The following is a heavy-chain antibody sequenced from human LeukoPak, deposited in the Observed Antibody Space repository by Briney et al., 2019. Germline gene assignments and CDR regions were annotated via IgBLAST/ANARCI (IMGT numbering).Heavy chain of an antibody. D-gene: IGHD2-15*01. V-gene: IGHV3-21*01. CDR2: ISSSSSYI. J-gene: IGHJ4*02. Sequence: GGSLRLSCAASGFTFSSYDMHWVRQATGKGLEWVSSISSSSSYIYYADSVKGRFTISRDNAKNSLYLQMNSLRAEDTAVYYCASRSLHSNWGQGTLITVSS. CDR3: ASRSLHSN. CDR1: GFTFSSYD.